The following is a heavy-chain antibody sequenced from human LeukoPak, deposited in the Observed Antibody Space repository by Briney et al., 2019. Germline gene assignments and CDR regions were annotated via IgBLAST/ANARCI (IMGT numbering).Heavy chain of an antibody. V-gene: IGHV4-34*01. CDR1: GGSFSGYY. D-gene: IGHD6-13*01. J-gene: IGHJ6*04. Sequence: KPSETLSLTCAVYGGSFSGYYWSWIRQPPGKGLEWIGEINHSGSTNYNPSLKSRVTISVDTSKNQFSLKLSSVTAADTAVYYCARGLSSSPRMDVWDKGTTVTVSS. CDR3: ARGLSSSPRMDV. CDR2: INHSGST.